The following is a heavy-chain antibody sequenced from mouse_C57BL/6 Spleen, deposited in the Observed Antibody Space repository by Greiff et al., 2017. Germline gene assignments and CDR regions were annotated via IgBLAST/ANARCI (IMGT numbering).Heavy chain of an antibody. D-gene: IGHD2-1*01. CDR2: ISDGGSYT. J-gene: IGHJ4*01. Sequence: EVMLVESGGGLVKPGGSLKLSCAASGFTFSSYAMSWVRQTPEKRLEWVATISDGGSYTYYPDNVKGRFTISRDNAKNNLYLQMSHLKSEDTAMYYCAGGGYYGKTSPYAMDYWGQGTSVTVSS. CDR1: GFTFSSYA. CDR3: AGGGYYGKTSPYAMDY. V-gene: IGHV5-4*03.